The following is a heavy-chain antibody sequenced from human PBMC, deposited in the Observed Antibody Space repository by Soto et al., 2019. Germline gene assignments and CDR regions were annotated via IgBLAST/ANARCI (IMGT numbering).Heavy chain of an antibody. D-gene: IGHD5-12*01. Sequence: EVQLVESGGILVQPGGSLRLSCAASGFTFNTYWMHWVRQAPGKGLVWVSRINSDGTKTTYADSVKGRFTISRDNAKNTVYLQMNSLRAVDTGVYYCATVATNSYNWLDPWGQGTLVTVSS. V-gene: IGHV3-74*01. CDR3: ATVATNSYNWLDP. J-gene: IGHJ5*02. CDR2: INSDGTKT. CDR1: GFTFNTYW.